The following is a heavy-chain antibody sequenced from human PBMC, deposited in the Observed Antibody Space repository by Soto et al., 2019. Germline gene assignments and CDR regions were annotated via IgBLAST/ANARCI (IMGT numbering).Heavy chain of an antibody. D-gene: IGHD3-3*01. Sequence: GGSLRLACAASGFTFTSYAMSWVRQAPGKGLEWVSAISGSGDNTYYADSVKGRFTVSRDNSENTLYLQMDSLRAEDTAVYYCAKDFGSGFDYWGQGTLVTVSP. V-gene: IGHV3-23*01. CDR1: GFTFTSYA. CDR2: ISGSGDNT. J-gene: IGHJ4*02. CDR3: AKDFGSGFDY.